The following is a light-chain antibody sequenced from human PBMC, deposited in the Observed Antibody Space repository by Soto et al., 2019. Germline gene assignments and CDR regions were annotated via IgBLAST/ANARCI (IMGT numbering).Light chain of an antibody. CDR1: QDIRKY. J-gene: IGKJ5*01. CDR2: DAS. CDR3: QQYANLLLI. Sequence: TFKATQDIRKYLNWYQQKPGKAPKLLIYDASSLETGVPSRFSGRGSGTDFTLPSRSSYCAAFAIYSMQQYANLLLIFGQGTRLQIK. V-gene: IGKV1-33*01.